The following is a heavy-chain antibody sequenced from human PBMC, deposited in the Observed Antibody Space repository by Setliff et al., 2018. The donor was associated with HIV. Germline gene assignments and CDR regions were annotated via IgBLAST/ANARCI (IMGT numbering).Heavy chain of an antibody. V-gene: IGHV1-18*01. CDR1: GYTFTGYG. J-gene: IGHJ5*02. Sequence: ASVKVSCKASGYTFTGYGISWVRQAPGQGLEWMGWISAYNGNTNYAQKLQGRVTMTTDTSTSTAYMELRSLRSDDTAVYYCARDGEYYYDSSGPVFDPWGQGTLVTVSS. CDR3: ARDGEYYYDSSGPVFDP. D-gene: IGHD3-22*01. CDR2: ISAYNGNT.